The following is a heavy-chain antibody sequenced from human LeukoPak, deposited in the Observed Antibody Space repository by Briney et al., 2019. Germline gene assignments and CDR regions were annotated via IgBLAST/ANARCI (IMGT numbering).Heavy chain of an antibody. V-gene: IGHV3-53*01. Sequence: PGGSLRLSCAASGFTFSSYAMSWVRQAPGKGLEWVSVIYSGGSTYYADSVKGRFTISRDNSKNTLYLQMNSLRAEDTAVYYCARALLGLHDAFDIWGQGTMVTVSS. J-gene: IGHJ3*02. D-gene: IGHD2/OR15-2a*01. CDR1: GFTFSSYA. CDR2: IYSGGST. CDR3: ARALLGLHDAFDI.